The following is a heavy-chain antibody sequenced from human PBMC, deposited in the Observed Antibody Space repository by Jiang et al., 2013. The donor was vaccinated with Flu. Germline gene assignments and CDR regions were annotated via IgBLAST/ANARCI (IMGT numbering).Heavy chain of an antibody. J-gene: IGHJ6*02. CDR2: INHSGST. D-gene: IGHD1-14*01. V-gene: IGHV4-34*01. Sequence: LLKPSETLSLTCAVYGGSFSGYYWSWIRQPPGKGLEWIGEINHSGSTNYNPSLKSRVTISVDTSKNQFSLKLSSVTAADTAVYYCARIRRGPYFSNRTRKKYGMDVWGQGTTGHRLL. CDR1: GGSFSGYY. CDR3: ARIRRGPYFSNRTRKKYGMDV.